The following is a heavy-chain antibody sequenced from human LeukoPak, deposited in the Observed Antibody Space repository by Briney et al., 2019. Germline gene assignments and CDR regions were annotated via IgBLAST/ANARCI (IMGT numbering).Heavy chain of an antibody. V-gene: IGHV1-2*02. D-gene: IGHD1-26*01. J-gene: IGHJ4*02. CDR3: ARIRGGNNYHFDY. CDR1: GYTFSDYY. Sequence: ASVKVSCKTSGYTFSDYYTHWVRQAPGQGLEWMGWINPNSAATNYAQRFQGRVTMTRDTSISTAYMELSRLTSDDTAVYYCARIRGGNNYHFDYWGQGILVTVSS. CDR2: INPNSAAT.